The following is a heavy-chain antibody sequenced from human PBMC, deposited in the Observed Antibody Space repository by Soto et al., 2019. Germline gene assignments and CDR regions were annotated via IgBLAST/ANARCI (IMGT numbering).Heavy chain of an antibody. V-gene: IGHV3-48*02. D-gene: IGHD3-22*01. CDR1: GFTFSSYS. J-gene: IGHJ4*02. CDR2: ISSSSSTI. Sequence: GGSLRLSCAASGFTFSSYSMNWVRQAPGKGLEWVSYISSSSSTIYYADSVKGRFTISRDNAKNSLYLQMNSLRDEDTAVYYCARETYYYDSSGYLPPDYWGQGTLVTVSS. CDR3: ARETYYYDSSGYLPPDY.